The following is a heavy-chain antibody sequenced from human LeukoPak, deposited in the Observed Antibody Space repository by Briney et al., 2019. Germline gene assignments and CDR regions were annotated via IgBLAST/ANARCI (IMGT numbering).Heavy chain of an antibody. J-gene: IGHJ3*02. Sequence: ETLSLTCAVYGGSFSGHYWSWIRQSPGKGLEWVSSISSSSYIYYADSVKGRFTISRDNAKNSLYLQMNSLRAEDTAVYYCARDASGWYPSDAFDIWGQGTMVTVSS. D-gene: IGHD6-19*01. V-gene: IGHV3-69-1*01. CDR1: GGSFSGHY. CDR3: ARDASGWYPSDAFDI. CDR2: ISSSSYI.